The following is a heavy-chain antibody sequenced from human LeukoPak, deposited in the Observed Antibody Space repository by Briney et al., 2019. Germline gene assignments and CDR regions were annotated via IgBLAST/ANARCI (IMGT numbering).Heavy chain of an antibody. D-gene: IGHD4-17*01. CDR1: GFSFSSYN. CDR3: ARSVTTKFDY. V-gene: IGHV3-48*02. Sequence: PGGSLRLSCAASGFSFSSYNMNWVRQAPGKGLEWVSSISSSSSTMYYADSVKGRFTISRDNAKNSLYLRMNSLRDEDTAVYFCARSVTTKFDYWGQGTLVTVSS. CDR2: ISSSSSTM. J-gene: IGHJ4*02.